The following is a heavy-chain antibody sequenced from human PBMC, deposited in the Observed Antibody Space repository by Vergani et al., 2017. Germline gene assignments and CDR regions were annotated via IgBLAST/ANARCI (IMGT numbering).Heavy chain of an antibody. CDR3: AGHSTVEWLVKLGWIDP. V-gene: IGHV4-39*01. Sequence: LQLQESGPGLVKPSATLSLTCSVSGASIRSSNYYWGWIRQPPGKGLEWIASIYYSGSTYYNPSLKSRVTISVDTSKNQFSLKLSPVTAADTAVYFCAGHSTVEWLVKLGWIDPWGQGILVTVSS. J-gene: IGHJ5*02. CDR1: GASIRSSNYY. D-gene: IGHD6-19*01. CDR2: IYYSGST.